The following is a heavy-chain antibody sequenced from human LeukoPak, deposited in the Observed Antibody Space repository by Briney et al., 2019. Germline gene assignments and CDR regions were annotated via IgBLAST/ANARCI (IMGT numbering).Heavy chain of an antibody. D-gene: IGHD6-19*01. V-gene: IGHV1-69*04. J-gene: IGHJ3*02. CDR3: ARAHGSGAFDI. CDR2: IIPILGIA. Sequence: GASVKVSCKASGGTFSSYAISWVRQAPGQGLEWMGRIIPILGIANYAQKFQGRVTITADKSTSTAYMELSSLRSEDTAVYYCARAHGSGAFDIWGQGTMVTVSS. CDR1: GGTFSSYA.